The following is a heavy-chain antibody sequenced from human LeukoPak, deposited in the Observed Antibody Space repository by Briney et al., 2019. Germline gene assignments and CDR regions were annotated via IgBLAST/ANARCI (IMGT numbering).Heavy chain of an antibody. V-gene: IGHV1-18*01. Sequence: ASVKVSCKASGYTFINYGITWVRQAPGQGLEWMGWISAYNSAYNGNTHYAQKLQGRVTMTTDTSTNTGYMELRSLRSDDTAVYYCASMRDSSGSDFDYWGQGTLVTVSS. D-gene: IGHD6-19*01. CDR3: ASMRDSSGSDFDY. CDR1: GYTFINYG. CDR2: ISAYNSAYNGNT. J-gene: IGHJ4*02.